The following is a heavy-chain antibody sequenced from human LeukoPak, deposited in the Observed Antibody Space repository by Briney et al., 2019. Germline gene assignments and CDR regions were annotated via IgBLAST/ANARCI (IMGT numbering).Heavy chain of an antibody. J-gene: IGHJ4*02. Sequence: GASVKVSCKASVYTFTSYDINWVRQATGQGLEWMGWMNPNSGNTGYAQKFQGRVTMTRNTSISTAYMELSSLRSEDTAVYYCARGHKGRGQFDYWGQGTLVTVSS. CDR2: MNPNSGNT. CDR3: ARGHKGRGQFDY. V-gene: IGHV1-8*01. CDR1: VYTFTSYD.